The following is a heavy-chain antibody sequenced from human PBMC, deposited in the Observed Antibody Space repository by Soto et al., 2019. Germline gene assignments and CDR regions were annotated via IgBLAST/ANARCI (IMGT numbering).Heavy chain of an antibody. D-gene: IGHD6-19*01. CDR2: IYSGGNT. CDR1: GFTVSSKY. Sequence: EVQLVESGGGLIQPGGSLRLSCAASGFTVSSKYMSWVRQAPGKGLEWVSGIYSGGNTYYADSVKGRFTISRDTSKNTLFLQMNSLRAEDTAVYYCARDGGSGWNSLDYWGQGTLVTVS. J-gene: IGHJ4*02. V-gene: IGHV3-53*01. CDR3: ARDGGSGWNSLDY.